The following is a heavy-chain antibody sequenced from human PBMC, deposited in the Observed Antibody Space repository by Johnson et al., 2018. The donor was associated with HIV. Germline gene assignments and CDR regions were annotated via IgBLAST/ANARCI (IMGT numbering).Heavy chain of an antibody. D-gene: IGHD3-10*01. Sequence: QVQLVESGGGLVNPGGSLRLSCAASGFSFSDYYMSWIRQAPGKGLEWVSYITSSGNTVYYADSVKGRFTISRDNAKNSLSLQMNILTAEDTAVYYCARAPEVRGIDAFDILGQGTMVTVS. CDR3: ARAPEVRGIDAFDI. CDR2: ITSSGNTV. J-gene: IGHJ3*02. V-gene: IGHV3-11*04. CDR1: GFSFSDYY.